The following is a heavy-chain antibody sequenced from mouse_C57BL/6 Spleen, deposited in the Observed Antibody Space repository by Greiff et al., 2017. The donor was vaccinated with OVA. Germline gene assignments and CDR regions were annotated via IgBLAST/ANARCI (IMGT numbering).Heavy chain of an antibody. CDR2: IYPGSGST. V-gene: IGHV1-55*01. Sequence: QVQLKQPGAELVKPGASVKMSCKASGYTFTSYWITWVKQRPGQGLEWIGDIYPGSGSTNYNEKFKSKATLTVDTSSSTAYMQLSSLTSEDSAVYYCAREEELYYGSSYWYSDVWGTGTTVTVSS. D-gene: IGHD1-1*01. CDR3: AREEELYYGSSYWYSDV. J-gene: IGHJ1*03. CDR1: GYTFTSYW.